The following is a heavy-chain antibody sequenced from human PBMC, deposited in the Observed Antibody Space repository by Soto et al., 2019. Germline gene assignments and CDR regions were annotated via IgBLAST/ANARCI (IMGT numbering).Heavy chain of an antibody. J-gene: IGHJ4*02. CDR3: ARGIDFDWLQTYDY. CDR1: GGTFSSYT. CDR2: IIPIIGIT. Sequence: ASVKVSCKDSGGTFSSYTISWVRQAPGQGLEWMGRIIPIIGITNYAQKFQGRVTMTGNKSTSTAYMELSSLRSEDTAVYYCARGIDFDWLQTYDYWGQGTLVTVSS. D-gene: IGHD3-9*01. V-gene: IGHV1-69*02.